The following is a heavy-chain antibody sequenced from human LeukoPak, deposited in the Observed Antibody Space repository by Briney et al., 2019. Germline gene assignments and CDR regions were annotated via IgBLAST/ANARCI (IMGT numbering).Heavy chain of an antibody. Sequence: GGSLRLSCAASGFTFSNAWMNWVRQAPGKGLEWVGRIKSKTDGGTTDYAAPVKGRFTISRDDSKNTLYLQMNSLRAEDTAVYYCAEPEGGYYDIRPDWGQGTLVTVSS. V-gene: IGHV3-15*07. CDR1: GFTFSNAW. CDR2: IKSKTDGGTT. D-gene: IGHD3-22*01. J-gene: IGHJ4*02. CDR3: AEPEGGYYDIRPD.